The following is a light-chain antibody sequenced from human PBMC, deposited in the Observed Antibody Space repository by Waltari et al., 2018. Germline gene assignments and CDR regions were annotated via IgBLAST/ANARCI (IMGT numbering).Light chain of an antibody. CDR1: SGHSRYA. J-gene: IGLJ2*01. CDR2: LNSDGSH. CDR3: QTWGTGTHVV. V-gene: IGLV4-69*01. Sequence: QLVLTQSPSASASLAASVKLTCTLSSGHSRYAIPWHQQQPEKGPRYLMKLNSDGSHSKGDGIPDRFSGSSSGAERYLTISSLQSEDEADYYCQTWGTGTHVVFGGGTKLTVL.